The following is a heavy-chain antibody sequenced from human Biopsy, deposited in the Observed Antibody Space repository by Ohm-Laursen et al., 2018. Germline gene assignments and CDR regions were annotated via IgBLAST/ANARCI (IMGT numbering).Heavy chain of an antibody. CDR1: GDSFTSYA. CDR3: ARGGSSWFDP. J-gene: IGHJ5*02. V-gene: IGHV1-69*10. CDR2: IIPIPNVA. Sequence: ASVKVSCKASGDSFTSYAIGWVRQAPGQGLEWMGGIIPIPNVATYAQKFQGRITITADESTSTAYMELSSLTSDDTAVYFCARGGSSWFDPWGHGTLVTVSS. D-gene: IGHD3-16*01.